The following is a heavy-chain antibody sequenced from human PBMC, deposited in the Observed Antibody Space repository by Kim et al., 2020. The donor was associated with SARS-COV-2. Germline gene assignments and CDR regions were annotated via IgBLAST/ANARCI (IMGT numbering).Heavy chain of an antibody. D-gene: IGHD3-9*01. J-gene: IGHJ4*02. CDR3: ARGVRYFD. V-gene: IGHV4-34*01. CDR2: SGST. Sequence: SGSTNYNPSLKSRVTISVDTSKNQFSLKLSSVTAADTAVYYCARGVRYFDWGQGTLVTVSS.